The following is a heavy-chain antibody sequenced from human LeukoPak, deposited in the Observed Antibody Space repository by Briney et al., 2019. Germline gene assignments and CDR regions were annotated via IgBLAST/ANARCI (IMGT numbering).Heavy chain of an antibody. V-gene: IGHV3-48*02. J-gene: IGHJ3*02. D-gene: IGHD3-22*01. Sequence: GGSLRLSCAASGFTFSNYDMNWVRQAPGKGLEWVSSISSGSSTIYYADSVKGRFTISRDNAKNSLYLQMTSLRDEDTAVYYCARDRDSSGNDAFDMWGQGTMVTVSS. CDR2: ISSGSSTI. CDR3: ARDRDSSGNDAFDM. CDR1: GFTFSNYD.